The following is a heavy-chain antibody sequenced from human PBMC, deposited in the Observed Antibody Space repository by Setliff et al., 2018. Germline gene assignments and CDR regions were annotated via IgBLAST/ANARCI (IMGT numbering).Heavy chain of an antibody. CDR2: TIPMFGSA. V-gene: IGHV1-69*05. CDR3: GREGGGIRSSTDYRYYMDV. Sequence: GASVKVSCKASGGTFRSYGISWVRHAPGQGLEWMGGTIPMFGSANYAQKFQGRVTIITDEFTGTAYMELGSLRTEDTAVDYWGREGGGIRSSTDYRYYMDVWGKGTTVTVSS. D-gene: IGHD1-20*01. J-gene: IGHJ6*03. CDR1: GGTFRSYG.